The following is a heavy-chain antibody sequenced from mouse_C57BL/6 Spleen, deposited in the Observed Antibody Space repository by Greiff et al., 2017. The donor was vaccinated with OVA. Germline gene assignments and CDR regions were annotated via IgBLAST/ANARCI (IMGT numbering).Heavy chain of an antibody. CDR2: INPSTGGT. J-gene: IGHJ2*01. CDR3: ARLDYYGSSYRDY. CDR1: GYSFTGYY. Sequence: VHVKQSGPELVKPGASVKISCKASGYSFTGYYMNWVKQSPEKSLEWIGEINPSTGGTTYNQKFKAKATLTVDKSSSTAYMQLKSLTSEDSAVYYCARLDYYGSSYRDYWGQGTTLTVSS. V-gene: IGHV1-42*01. D-gene: IGHD1-1*01.